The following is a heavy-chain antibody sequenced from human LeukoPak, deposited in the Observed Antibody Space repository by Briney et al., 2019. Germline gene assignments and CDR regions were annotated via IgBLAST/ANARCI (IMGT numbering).Heavy chain of an antibody. CDR3: ARGSYCSSTSCYFDY. J-gene: IGHJ4*02. CDR1: GGTFSSYA. CDR2: TIPIFGTA. D-gene: IGHD2-2*01. Sequence: ASVKVSCKASGGTFSSYAISWVRQAPGQGLEWMGGTIPIFGTANYAQKFQGRVTITAGESTSTAYMELSSLRSEDTAVYYCARGSYCSSTSCYFDYWGQGTLVTVSS. V-gene: IGHV1-69*01.